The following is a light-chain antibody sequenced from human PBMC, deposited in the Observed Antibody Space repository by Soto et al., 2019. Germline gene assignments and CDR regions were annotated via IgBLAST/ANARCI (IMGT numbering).Light chain of an antibody. J-gene: IGKJ3*01. V-gene: IGKV1-33*01. CDR3: QQYDNLPLT. Sequence: DIQMTQSPSSLSASVGDRVTITCQASQDISNYLNWYQQKPGKAPKLLIYAASNLETGVPSRFSGSGSGTDFTFTISSLQPADIATYYCQQYDNLPLTFGPGTKVDI. CDR2: AAS. CDR1: QDISNY.